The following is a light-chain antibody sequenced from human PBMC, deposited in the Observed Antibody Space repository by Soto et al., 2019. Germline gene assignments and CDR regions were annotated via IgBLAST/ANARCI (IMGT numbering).Light chain of an antibody. Sequence: EIVMTQSPATLSVSPGERATLSCRASQSVSSNLAWYQQKPGQAPRLLIYGASTRATGIPARFSGSGSGTEFTLTISSLQSEDVAVYYCQQYNKWTFTFGPGTKVAIK. V-gene: IGKV3-15*01. CDR3: QQYNKWTFT. CDR2: GAS. CDR1: QSVSSN. J-gene: IGKJ3*01.